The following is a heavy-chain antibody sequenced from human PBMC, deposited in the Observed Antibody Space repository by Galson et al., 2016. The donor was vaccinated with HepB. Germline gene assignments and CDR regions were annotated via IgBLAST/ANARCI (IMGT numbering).Heavy chain of an antibody. CDR1: GGSISSYY. V-gene: IGHV4-59*01. J-gene: IGHJ6*04. D-gene: IGHD1-7*01. CDR3: AREDRRPQNWNFGYYYYGMDV. Sequence: SETLSLTCTVSGGSISSYYWSWIRQPPGKGLEWIGYIYYSGSTNYNPSLKSRVTISVDRSKNHFSLKLSSVTAADTAVYYCAREDRRPQNWNFGYYYYGMDVWGKGTTVTVSS. CDR2: IYYSGST.